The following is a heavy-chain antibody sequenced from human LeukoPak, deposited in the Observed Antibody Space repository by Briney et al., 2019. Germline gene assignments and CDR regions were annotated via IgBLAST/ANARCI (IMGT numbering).Heavy chain of an antibody. D-gene: IGHD2-15*01. Sequence: ASVKVSCKASGYTFTSYGISWVRQAPGQGLEWMGGIIPIFGTANYAQKFQGRVTITADESTSTAYMELSSLRSEDTAVYYCARDRRAGVVAATPFYYYGMDVWGQGTTVTVSS. CDR2: IIPIFGTA. V-gene: IGHV1-69*13. J-gene: IGHJ6*02. CDR3: ARDRRAGVVAATPFYYYGMDV. CDR1: GYTFTSYG.